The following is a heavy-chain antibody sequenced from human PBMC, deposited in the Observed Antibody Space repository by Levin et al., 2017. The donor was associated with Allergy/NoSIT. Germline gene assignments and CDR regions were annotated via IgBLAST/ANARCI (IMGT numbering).Heavy chain of an antibody. CDR2: ISYDGSKK. D-gene: IGHD2-21*01. CDR3: ARDGVISYSYYYYGMDV. V-gene: IGHV3-30*04. CDR1: GFTFNSYA. J-gene: IGHJ6*02. Sequence: GESLKISCAVSGFTFNSYAMHWVRQAPGKGLEWVAVISYDGSKKSHADSVKGRFSISRDNAKNTLYLQMNSLRAEDTAVYYCARDGVISYSYYYYGMDVWGQGTTVTVSS.